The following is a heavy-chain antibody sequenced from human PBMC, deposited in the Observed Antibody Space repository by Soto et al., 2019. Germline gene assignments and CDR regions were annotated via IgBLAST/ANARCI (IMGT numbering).Heavy chain of an antibody. CDR1: VGSITSYW. CDR3: ARDIGSYAYGEGY. D-gene: IGHD3-10*01. J-gene: IGHJ4*02. V-gene: IGHV4-4*07. Sequence: SSQTLSLTCIVSVGSITSYWWSWIRQPAGKGLEWIGRVYSSGTTDYNPSLNSRATLSVETSKNQFSLKLSSVTAADTAVYYCARDIGSYAYGEGYWGQGIQVTVSS. CDR2: VYSSGTT.